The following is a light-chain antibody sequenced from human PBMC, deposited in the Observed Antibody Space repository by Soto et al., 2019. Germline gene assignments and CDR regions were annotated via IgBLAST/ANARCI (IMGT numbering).Light chain of an antibody. V-gene: IGLV1-44*01. Sequence: QAVVTQPPSASGTPGQRVTISCSGSRSNIGSNTVNWYQQLPGTAPKLHIYSTNQRPSGVTDRFSGSKSGTSASLAISGLQSEDEADYYCAAWDDSLSGRVVFGGGTKLTVL. CDR3: AAWDDSLSGRVV. CDR2: STN. J-gene: IGLJ2*01. CDR1: RSNIGSNT.